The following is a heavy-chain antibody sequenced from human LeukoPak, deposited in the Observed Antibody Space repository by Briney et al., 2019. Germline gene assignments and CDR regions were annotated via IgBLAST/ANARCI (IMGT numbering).Heavy chain of an antibody. J-gene: IGHJ4*02. CDR3: AKDLSIAAQGHDY. CDR1: GFSFSNYW. CDR2: IKQDGSEG. Sequence: GGSLRLSCAASGFSFSNYWMSWVRQAPGKGLEWVANIKQDGSEGYYVDSAKGRFTISRDNAKNSLYLQMNSLRAEDTAVYYCAKDLSIAAQGHDYWGQGTLVTVSS. V-gene: IGHV3-7*01. D-gene: IGHD6-6*01.